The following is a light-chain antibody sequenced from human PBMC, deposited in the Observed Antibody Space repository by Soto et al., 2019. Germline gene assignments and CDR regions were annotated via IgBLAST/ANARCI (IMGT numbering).Light chain of an antibody. J-gene: IGKJ4*01. V-gene: IGKV3-11*01. CDR2: DVS. CDR1: QSVRTY. Sequence: EIVLTQSPATLSLSPGERATLSCRASQSVRTYLAWYQQKPGQAPRLVIYDVSNRATGIPARFSGSGYGTDFTLTISSLEPEDFALYYCQQRSDWPSTFGGGTKVQIK. CDR3: QQRSDWPST.